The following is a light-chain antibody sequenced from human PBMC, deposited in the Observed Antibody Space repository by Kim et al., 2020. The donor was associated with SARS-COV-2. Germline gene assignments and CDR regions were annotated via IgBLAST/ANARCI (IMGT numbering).Light chain of an antibody. J-gene: IGKJ2*01. CDR2: DAS. Sequence: SVGDTVTITCRASQDIGTFLNLRQQKPGNPPKVLISDASNLKTGVPSRFSGRGSGTDFTFTISSLQPEDIATYYCQLYEHVPYSFGQGTKLEI. CDR3: QLYEHVPYS. V-gene: IGKV1-33*01. CDR1: QDIGTF.